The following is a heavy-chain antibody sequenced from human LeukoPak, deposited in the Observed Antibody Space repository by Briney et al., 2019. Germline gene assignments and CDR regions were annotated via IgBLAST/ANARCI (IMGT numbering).Heavy chain of an antibody. D-gene: IGHD3-10*01. CDR3: ARYVVYGSGKYYFDY. J-gene: IGHJ4*02. V-gene: IGHV4-39*01. CDR1: GDSISSSDYY. Sequence: SETLSLTCTVSGDSISSSDYYWSWIRQPPGKELEWIASINYGGTTCYNPSLKSRVTISVDTSKNQFSLRLSSVTAADTAVYLCARYVVYGSGKYYFDYWGQGSLVTVSS. CDR2: INYGGTT.